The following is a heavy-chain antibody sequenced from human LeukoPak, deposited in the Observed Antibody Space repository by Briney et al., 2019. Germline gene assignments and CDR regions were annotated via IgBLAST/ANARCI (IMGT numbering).Heavy chain of an antibody. J-gene: IGHJ3*02. CDR3: AKDVSFRRGHNFDASDI. V-gene: IGHV3-43*01. Sequence: PGGSLRLSCTASGVKFADAPMHWVRQSPGKGLEWIALITGDSTKTYYADSVKGRFTISRDDSRNTLYLHMNSLRSDDTALYYCAKDVSFRRGHNFDASDIWGLGTLVTVSS. CDR1: GVKFADAP. CDR2: ITGDSTKT. D-gene: IGHD5-24*01.